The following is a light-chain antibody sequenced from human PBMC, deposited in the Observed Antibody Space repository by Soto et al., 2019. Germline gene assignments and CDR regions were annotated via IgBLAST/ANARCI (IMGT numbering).Light chain of an antibody. J-gene: IGLJ2*01. CDR3: SSYTSSSSVV. V-gene: IGLV2-14*01. CDR2: EVS. Sequence: QSARTQPASVSGSPGQSITISCTGTSSDVGGYNYVSWYQQHPGKAPKVLIYEVSARPSGVSNRFSGSKSGNTASLTISGLQAEDEADYYCSSYTSSSSVVFGGGTKVTVL. CDR1: SSDVGGYNY.